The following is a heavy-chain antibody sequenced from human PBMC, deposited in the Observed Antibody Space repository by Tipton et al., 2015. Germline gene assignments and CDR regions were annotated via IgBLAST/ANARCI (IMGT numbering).Heavy chain of an antibody. J-gene: IGHJ5*02. CDR1: GGSIRNYY. CDR3: ARMDILDNWFDP. Sequence: TLSLTCTVSGGSIRNYYWSWIRQPAGKGLEWIGRIYTSRRTKYNPSLKSRVTMSLDTSKNQFSLRLSSATAADTAVYYCARMDILDNWFDPWGQGTLVTVSS. V-gene: IGHV4-4*07. CDR2: IYTSRRT. D-gene: IGHD2-2*03.